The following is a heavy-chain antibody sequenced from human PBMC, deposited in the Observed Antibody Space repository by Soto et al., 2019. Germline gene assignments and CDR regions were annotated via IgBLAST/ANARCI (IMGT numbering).Heavy chain of an antibody. J-gene: IGHJ4*02. D-gene: IGHD2-2*01. CDR3: AKAEGYWTSTSCNSEGVTFME. V-gene: IGHV3-30*18. Sequence: GVSLRLSCAASRFTFSSYDMHWVRQAPGKGLEWVAVISLDGSNKYYADSVKGRFTISRDNSKNTLYLQMNSLGAEDTAVYYCAKAEGYWTSTSCNSEGVTFMEWGQATLLTVSS. CDR1: RFTFSSYD. CDR2: ISLDGSNK.